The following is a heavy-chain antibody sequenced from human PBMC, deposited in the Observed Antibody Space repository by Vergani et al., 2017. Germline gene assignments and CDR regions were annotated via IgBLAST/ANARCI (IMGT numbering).Heavy chain of an antibody. CDR3: GRASDYYDRSGFRFDD. D-gene: IGHD3-22*01. CDR2: IIPIVGTA. J-gene: IGHJ4*02. V-gene: IGHV1-69*01. Sequence: QVQLVQSGAEVKKPGSSVKVSCKASGGTFSSYAISWVRQAPGQGLEWMGGIIPIVGTANYAQKFQGRVTITADESTSTAYMELSSLRSEGTGVYYCGRASDYYDRSGFRFDDWSEGSLVTV. CDR1: GGTFSSYA.